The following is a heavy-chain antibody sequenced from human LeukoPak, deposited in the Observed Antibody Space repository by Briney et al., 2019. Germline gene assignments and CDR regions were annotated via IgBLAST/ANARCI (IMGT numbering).Heavy chain of an antibody. Sequence: PGGSLRLSCEASGFTFSSYGITWVRQAPGKGLEWVGRTRNKANSYTTEYAASVKGRFTISRDDSKNSLYLQMNSLKTEDTAVYYCARATVAAAGTVFDYWGQGTLVTVSS. CDR2: TRNKANSYTT. D-gene: IGHD6-13*01. CDR1: GFTFSSYG. V-gene: IGHV3-72*01. CDR3: ARATVAAAGTVFDY. J-gene: IGHJ4*02.